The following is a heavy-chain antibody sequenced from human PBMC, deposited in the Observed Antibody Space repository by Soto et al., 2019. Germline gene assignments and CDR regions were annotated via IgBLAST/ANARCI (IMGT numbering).Heavy chain of an antibody. CDR1: GGTFSSYA. CDR2: IIPIFGTA. D-gene: IGHD4-4*01. J-gene: IGHJ6*02. CDR3: ARDPLREVTTMGGFPDYYYYGMDV. Sequence: ASVKVSCKASGGTFSSYAISWVRQAPGQGLEWMGGIIPIFGTANYAQKFQGRVTITADESTSTAYMELSSLRSEDTAVYYCARDPLREVTTMGGFPDYYYYGMDVWGQGTTVTVSS. V-gene: IGHV1-69*13.